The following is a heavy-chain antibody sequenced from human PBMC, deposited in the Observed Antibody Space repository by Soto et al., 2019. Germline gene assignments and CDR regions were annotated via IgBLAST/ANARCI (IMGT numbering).Heavy chain of an antibody. Sequence: GASVKVSCKASGYTFTSYAMHWVRQAPGQRLEWMGWINAGNGNTKYSQKFQGRVTITRDTSASTAYMELSSLRSEDTAVYYCARALQRGYSGYWFDPWGQGTLVTVSS. CDR2: INAGNGNT. J-gene: IGHJ5*02. CDR1: GYTFTSYA. V-gene: IGHV1-3*01. CDR3: ARALQRGYSGYWFDP. D-gene: IGHD5-12*01.